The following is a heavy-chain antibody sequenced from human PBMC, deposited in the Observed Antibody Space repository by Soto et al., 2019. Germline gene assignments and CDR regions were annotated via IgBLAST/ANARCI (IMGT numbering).Heavy chain of an antibody. CDR3: TTDYDQRVYYDFWSGYRRYGMDA. V-gene: IGHV3-15*01. J-gene: IGHJ6*02. CDR1: GFTLSNAW. D-gene: IGHD3-3*01. CDR2: IKSKTDGGTT. Sequence: XGSLILSCSASGFTLSNAWMSWVRQAPGRGLDWVGRIKSKTDGGTTDYAAPVKGRATISREDTKNTLYLQMNSLKTEDTAVYYCTTDYDQRVYYDFWSGYRRYGMDAWGQGATVTVSS.